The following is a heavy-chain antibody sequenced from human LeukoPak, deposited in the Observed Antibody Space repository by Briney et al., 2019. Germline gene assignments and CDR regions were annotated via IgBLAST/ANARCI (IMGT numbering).Heavy chain of an antibody. D-gene: IGHD3-10*01. Sequence: ASVKVSCRASETFSSHAITWVRQAPGQGLEWMGRIIPIVDLVNSAQKFQGRVTFTADKSTTTAYMELSSLRSEDTAVCYCARAEEDRSGSFCGGYWGQGTLITVSS. J-gene: IGHJ4*02. CDR1: ETFSSHA. CDR3: ARAEEDRSGSFCGGY. V-gene: IGHV1-69*04. CDR2: IIPIVDLV.